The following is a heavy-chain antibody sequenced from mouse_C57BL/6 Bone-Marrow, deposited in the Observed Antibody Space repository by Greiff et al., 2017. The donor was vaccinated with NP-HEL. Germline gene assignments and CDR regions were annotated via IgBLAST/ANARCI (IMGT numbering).Heavy chain of an antibody. CDR1: GFTFSSYG. CDR3: ARPSYHGPHYFDY. Sequence: EVKLVESGGDLVKPGGSLKLSCAASGFTFSSYGMSWVRQTPDKRLEWVATISSGGSYTYYPDSVKGRFTISRDNAKNTLYLQMSSLKSEDTAMYYCARPSYHGPHYFDYWGQGTTLTVSS. V-gene: IGHV5-6*01. D-gene: IGHD3-1*01. CDR2: ISSGGSYT. J-gene: IGHJ2*01.